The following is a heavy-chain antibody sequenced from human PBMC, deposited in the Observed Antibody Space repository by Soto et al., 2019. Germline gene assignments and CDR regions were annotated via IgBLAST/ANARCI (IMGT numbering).Heavy chain of an antibody. CDR2: IYYSGSS. D-gene: IGHD3-16*01. CDR3: ARRYGWAFDI. CDR1: GGSISGYY. Sequence: SETLSLTCTVSGGSISGYYWSWIRQPPGKGLEWIAYIYYSGSSNSNPSLKSRVTISVDTSKNQFSLKLSSVTAADTAGYYCARRYGWAFDIWGQGTMVTVSS. V-gene: IGHV4-59*08. J-gene: IGHJ3*02.